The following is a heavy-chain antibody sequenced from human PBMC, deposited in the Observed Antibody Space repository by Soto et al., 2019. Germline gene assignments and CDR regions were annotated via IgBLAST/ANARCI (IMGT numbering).Heavy chain of an antibody. Sequence: GSLRLSCAASGFTFSSYSMNWVRQAPGKGLEWVSSISSSSSYIYYADSVKGRFTISRDNAKNSLYLQMNSLRAEDTAVYYCARLSEYSSSSETYFDYWGQGTLVTVSS. CDR3: ARLSEYSSSSETYFDY. CDR2: ISSSSSYI. CDR1: GFTFSSYS. V-gene: IGHV3-21*01. J-gene: IGHJ4*02. D-gene: IGHD6-6*01.